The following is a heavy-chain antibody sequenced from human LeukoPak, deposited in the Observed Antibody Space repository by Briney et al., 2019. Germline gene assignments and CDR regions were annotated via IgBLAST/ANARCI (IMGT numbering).Heavy chain of an antibody. CDR3: ARQGLGGLLWFGEDYYYYGMDV. Sequence: GESLKISCKGSGYSFTSYWIGWVRQMPGKGLEWMGIIYPGDSDTRYSPSFQGQVTISADKSISTAYLQWSSLKASDTAMYYCARQGLGGLLWFGEDYYYYGMDVWGQGTTVTVSS. D-gene: IGHD3-10*01. J-gene: IGHJ6*02. V-gene: IGHV5-51*01. CDR2: IYPGDSDT. CDR1: GYSFTSYW.